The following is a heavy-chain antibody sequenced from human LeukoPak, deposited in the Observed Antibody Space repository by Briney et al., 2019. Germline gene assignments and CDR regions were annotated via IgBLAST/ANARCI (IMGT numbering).Heavy chain of an antibody. D-gene: IGHD5-18*01. V-gene: IGHV3-21*01. Sequence: NPGGSLRLSCAASGFTFNSYAMNWVRQAPGKGLEWVSSISTSSNYIYYADSVKGRFTISRDNAKSSLYLQMNSLRAEDTALYYCARAVDTALDYWGQGTLVTVSS. CDR3: ARAVDTALDY. CDR2: ISTSSNYI. J-gene: IGHJ4*02. CDR1: GFTFNSYA.